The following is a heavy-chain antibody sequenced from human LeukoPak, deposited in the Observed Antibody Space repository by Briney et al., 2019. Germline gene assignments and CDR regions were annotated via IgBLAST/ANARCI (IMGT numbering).Heavy chain of an antibody. CDR3: ARGTGRITIIVVPLN. CDR1: GGSISSYY. J-gene: IGHJ4*02. CDR2: IYYGGST. Sequence: PSETLSLTCTVSGGSISSYYWSWIRQPPGKGLEWVGYIYYGGSTSYNPSLKSRVTISVDTSKNQFSLKLSSVTAADTAVYYCARGTGRITIIVVPLNWGQGTLVTVSS. V-gene: IGHV4-59*08. D-gene: IGHD3-22*01.